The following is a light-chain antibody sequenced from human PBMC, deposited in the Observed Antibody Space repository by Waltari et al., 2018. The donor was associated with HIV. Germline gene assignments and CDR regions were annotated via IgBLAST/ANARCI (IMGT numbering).Light chain of an antibody. CDR3: LLYYIGPSWW. V-gene: IGLV7-43*01. CDR1: TGPVTSGHY. Sequence: QTVVTQEPSLTVSPGGTVTLTCASATGPVTSGHYPSWFQLRPGQRPSPLIYGTSHRHSATPARCPGCLLWDRAALTVSGVQLEDEADYFCLLYYIGPSWWFGGGTRLTVL. J-gene: IGLJ3*02. CDR2: GTS.